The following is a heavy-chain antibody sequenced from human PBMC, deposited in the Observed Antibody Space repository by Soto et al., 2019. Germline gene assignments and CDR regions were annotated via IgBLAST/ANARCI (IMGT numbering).Heavy chain of an antibody. V-gene: IGHV1-69*02. CDR1: GGTFSSYT. Sequence: QVQLVQSGAEVKKPGSSVKVSCKASGGTFSSYTISWVRQAPGQGLEWMGRIIPILGIANYAQKFQGRVTITADKSTSTAYMELSSLRSEDTAVYYCARVSLEGELPLDYWGQGTLVTVSS. CDR2: IIPILGIA. J-gene: IGHJ4*02. CDR3: ARVSLEGELPLDY. D-gene: IGHD1-26*01.